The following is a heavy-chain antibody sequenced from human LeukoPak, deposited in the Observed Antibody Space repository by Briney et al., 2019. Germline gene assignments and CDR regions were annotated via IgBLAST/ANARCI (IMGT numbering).Heavy chain of an antibody. CDR2: IYYSGTT. Sequence: SQTLSLTCTVSGGSINTYYWNWIRQSPGKGLEWIGYIYYSGTTNYNPSLKSRVTISLDTSKNQFSLKLSSVTAADTAVYHCARGSEGWLQPHYWGPGTLVTVSS. CDR1: GGSINTYY. J-gene: IGHJ4*02. D-gene: IGHD5-24*01. CDR3: ARGSEGWLQPHY. V-gene: IGHV4-59*01.